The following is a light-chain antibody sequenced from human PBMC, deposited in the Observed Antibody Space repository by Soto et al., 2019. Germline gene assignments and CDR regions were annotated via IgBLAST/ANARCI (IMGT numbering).Light chain of an antibody. CDR1: RSNIGAGYD. J-gene: IGLJ1*01. CDR2: GND. CDR3: QTHDSSLSSYV. V-gene: IGLV1-40*01. Sequence: SVLTQPPSLSVAPGQRVTISFTGSRSNIGAGYDVHWYQQLPGTAPKLLIYGNDNRPSGVPDRFSGSKSGTSASLAITGLQAEDEANYYCQTHDSSLSSYVFGTGTKVTVL.